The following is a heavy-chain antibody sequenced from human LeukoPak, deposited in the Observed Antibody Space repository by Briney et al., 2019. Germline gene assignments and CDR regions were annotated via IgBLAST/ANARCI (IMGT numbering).Heavy chain of an antibody. V-gene: IGHV3-30*03. Sequence: GGSLRLSCAASGFTFTHYAMHWVRQTPGKGLEWVAVIFYHGTIQYYSDSVRGRLIVSRDNPKNTLYLQMNSLRAEDTAVYYCARDPRGPAGYDSPARDTFGYWGQGTLVTVSS. CDR3: ARDPRGPAGYDSPARDTFGY. CDR2: IFYHGTIQ. J-gene: IGHJ4*02. D-gene: IGHD3-22*01. CDR1: GFTFTHYA.